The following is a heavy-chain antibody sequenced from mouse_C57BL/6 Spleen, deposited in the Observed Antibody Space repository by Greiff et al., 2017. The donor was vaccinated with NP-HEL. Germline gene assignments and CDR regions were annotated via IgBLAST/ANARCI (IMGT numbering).Heavy chain of an antibody. D-gene: IGHD1-1*01. CDR1: GYTFTSYW. V-gene: IGHV1-69*01. CDR3: ARSGGITTVVVPDY. CDR2: IDPSDSYT. J-gene: IGHJ2*01. Sequence: QVQLQQPGAELVMPGASVKLSCKASGYTFTSYWMHWVKQRPGQGLEWIGEIDPSDSYTNYNQKFKGKSTLTVDKSSSTADMQLSSLTSEDSAVYYCARSGGITTVVVPDYWGQGTTLTVSS.